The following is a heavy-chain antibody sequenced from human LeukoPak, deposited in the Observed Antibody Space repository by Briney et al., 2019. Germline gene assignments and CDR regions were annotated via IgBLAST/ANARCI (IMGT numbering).Heavy chain of an antibody. V-gene: IGHV3-7*05. CDR3: ARGLGYGWFDP. J-gene: IGHJ5*02. D-gene: IGHD5-18*01. Sequence: PGGSLRLSCAASGFTFSNYWMNWVRQAPGKGLESVASIKEDGSEKYYVDSVKGRFTISRDNARNSLSLQMNSLTAEDTALYYCARGLGYGWFDPWGQGTLVTVSS. CDR2: IKEDGSEK. CDR1: GFTFSNYW.